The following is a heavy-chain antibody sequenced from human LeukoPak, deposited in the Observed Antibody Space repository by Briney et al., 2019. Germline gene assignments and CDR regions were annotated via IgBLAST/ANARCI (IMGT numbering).Heavy chain of an antibody. CDR2: ISGGGGST. Sequence: PGGSLRLSCAASGFTFSSYAMSWVRQAPGKGLEWVSAISGGGGSTYYADSVKGRFTISRDNSKDTLYLQMNSLRAEDTAVYYCARVGATTVPFDYWGQGTLVTVSS. CDR1: GFTFSSYA. V-gene: IGHV3-23*01. D-gene: IGHD1-26*01. J-gene: IGHJ4*02. CDR3: ARVGATTVPFDY.